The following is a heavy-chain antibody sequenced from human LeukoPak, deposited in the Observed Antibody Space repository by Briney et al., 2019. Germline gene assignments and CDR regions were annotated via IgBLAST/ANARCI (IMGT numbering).Heavy chain of an antibody. D-gene: IGHD6-13*01. Sequence: SGGSLRLSCAASGFTFSSYEMNWVRQAPGKGLEWVSYISSSGSTIYYADSVKGRFTISRDNAKNSLYLQMNSLRAEDTAVYYCAQSSSWPGYYFDYWGQGTLVTVSS. CDR1: GFTFSSYE. CDR2: ISSSGSTI. V-gene: IGHV3-48*03. J-gene: IGHJ4*02. CDR3: AQSSSWPGYYFDY.